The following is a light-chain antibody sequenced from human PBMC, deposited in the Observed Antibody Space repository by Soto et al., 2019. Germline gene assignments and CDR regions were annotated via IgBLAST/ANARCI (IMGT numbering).Light chain of an antibody. Sequence: DLQMTQSPSSLSASVGDRVTITCQASQDISNYLNWYQQKPGKAPKLLSYEASNLETGVPSRFSGSGSVTDFTFTISSLQPEDIATYYCQQYDNLLYTFGQGTKLEIK. CDR1: QDISNY. V-gene: IGKV1-33*01. CDR3: QQYDNLLYT. CDR2: EAS. J-gene: IGKJ2*01.